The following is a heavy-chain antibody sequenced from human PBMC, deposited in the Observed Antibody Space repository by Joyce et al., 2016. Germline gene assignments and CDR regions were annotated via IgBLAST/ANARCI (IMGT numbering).Heavy chain of an antibody. Sequence: QVQLQESGPGLVKPSETLSLTCAVSGYSVSSNYFWGWIRQPPGQGREWIGSINHSGDTYYNPSLTGRVTISVDTSKNPFSLELRSVTAADTAVYYCARNRGYSTLDYWGQGTLVTVSS. CDR2: INHSGDT. CDR3: ARNRGYSTLDY. V-gene: IGHV4-38-2*01. CDR1: GYSVSSNYF. D-gene: IGHD5-18*01. J-gene: IGHJ4*02.